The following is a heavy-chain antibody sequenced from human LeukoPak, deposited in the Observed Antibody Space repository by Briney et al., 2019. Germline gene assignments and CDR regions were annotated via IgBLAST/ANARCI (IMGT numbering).Heavy chain of an antibody. CDR2: ISSSGSTI. CDR3: ARDRRHLRGYFDL. Sequence: GGSLRLSCAASRFTFSDYYMSWIRQAPGKGLEWVSYISSSGSTIYYADSVKGRFTISRDNAKNSLYLQMNSLRAEDTAVYYCARDRRHLRGYFDLWGRGTLVTVSS. V-gene: IGHV3-11*01. CDR1: RFTFSDYY. J-gene: IGHJ2*01.